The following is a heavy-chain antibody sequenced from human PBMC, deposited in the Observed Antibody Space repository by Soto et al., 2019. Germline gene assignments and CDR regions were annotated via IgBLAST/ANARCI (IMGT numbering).Heavy chain of an antibody. CDR2: ISDDGASI. CDR1: GFSFSSFA. CDR3: ASEWGDPYYFDY. D-gene: IGHD3-16*01. J-gene: IGHJ4*02. Sequence: GGSLRLSCEASGFSFSSFAMNWVRQAPGRGLEWVSYISDDGASIYYADSLKGRFTISRDNAKNSLYLQMNSLRAEDTAVYYCASEWGDPYYFDYWGQGTLVTVSS. V-gene: IGHV3-48*03.